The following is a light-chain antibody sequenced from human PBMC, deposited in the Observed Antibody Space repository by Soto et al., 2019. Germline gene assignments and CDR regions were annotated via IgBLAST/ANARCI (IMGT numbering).Light chain of an antibody. Sequence: DIQMTQSPSSLSASVGDRVTITCRASQSISSYLNWYQQKPGKAPKLLIYAASSLQSGVPSRFSGSGSGTDFTLTISSLHPVDFATYYCQHYYSTPCTFRQGT. CDR3: QHYYSTPCT. V-gene: IGKV1-39*01. J-gene: IGKJ1*01. CDR2: AAS. CDR1: QSISSY.